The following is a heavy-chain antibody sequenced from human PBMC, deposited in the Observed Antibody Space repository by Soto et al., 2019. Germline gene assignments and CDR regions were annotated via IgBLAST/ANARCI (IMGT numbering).Heavy chain of an antibody. D-gene: IGHD2-2*01. CDR2: INHSGST. J-gene: IGHJ6*02. Sequence: SETLSLTCAVYGGSFSGYYWSWIRQPPGKGLEWIGEINHSGSTNYNPSLKSRVTISVDTSKNQFSLKLSSVTAADTAVYYCARGGGTEYCSSTSCYRSDYYYGMDVWGQGTTVTVSS. CDR1: GGSFSGYY. V-gene: IGHV4-34*01. CDR3: ARGGGTEYCSSTSCYRSDYYYGMDV.